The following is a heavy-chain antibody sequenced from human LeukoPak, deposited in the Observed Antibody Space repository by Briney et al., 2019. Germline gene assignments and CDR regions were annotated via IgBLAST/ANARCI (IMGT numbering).Heavy chain of an antibody. J-gene: IGHJ4*02. V-gene: IGHV3-7*04. D-gene: IGHD5-12*01. Sequence: GGSLRLSCVASGFTFSSYWMSWVRQAPGKGLEWVANMKQDGSEKNYLDSVKGRFTISRDNAKNSLYLQMNSLRAEDTAVYYCARGRGYSDYWGQGTLVTVSS. CDR1: GFTFSSYW. CDR2: MKQDGSEK. CDR3: ARGRGYSDY.